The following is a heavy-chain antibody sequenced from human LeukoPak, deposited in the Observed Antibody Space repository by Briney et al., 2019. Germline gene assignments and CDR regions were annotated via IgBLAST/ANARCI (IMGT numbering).Heavy chain of an antibody. CDR2: IRYDGSNK. J-gene: IGHJ6*03. CDR3: AKGSKEVLFTRDHYMDV. D-gene: IGHD3-3*01. CDR1: GFTFRSYD. V-gene: IGHV3-30*02. Sequence: GGSLRLSCAASGFTFRSYDMHWVRQAPGKGLEWVAFIRYDGSNKYYADSVKGRFTISRDNSKNTLYLQMNSLRAEDTAVYYCAKGSKEVLFTRDHYMDVWGKGTTVTISS.